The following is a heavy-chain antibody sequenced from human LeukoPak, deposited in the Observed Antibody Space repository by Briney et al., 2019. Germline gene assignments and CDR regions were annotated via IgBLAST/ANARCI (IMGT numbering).Heavy chain of an antibody. V-gene: IGHV4-39*01. J-gene: IGHJ4*02. CDR1: GGSISSSTYY. CDR3: ARLRRSHADF. Sequence: SETLSLTCTVSGGSISSSTYYWCWIRQPPGKGLEWIGTIYYSVNTYYNPSLKSRLTISIDTSKNQFSLKLSSLTATVTAVYYCARLRRSHADFWGQGTLVTVSS. D-gene: IGHD6-13*01. CDR2: IYYSVNT.